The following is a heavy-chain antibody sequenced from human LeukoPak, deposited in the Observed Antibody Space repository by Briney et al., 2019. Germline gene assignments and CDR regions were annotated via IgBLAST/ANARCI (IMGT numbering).Heavy chain of an antibody. CDR3: AKSHSRLAFSGSYYVGHAFDI. V-gene: IGHV3-23*01. CDR1: GFTFSSYA. CDR2: ISGSGGST. D-gene: IGHD1-26*01. J-gene: IGHJ3*02. Sequence: GGSLRLSCTASGFTFSSYAMSWVRQAPGKGLEWVSAISGSGGSTYYADSVKGRFTISRDNSKNTLYLQMNSLRAEDTAVYYCAKSHSRLAFSGSYYVGHAFDIWGQGTMVTVSS.